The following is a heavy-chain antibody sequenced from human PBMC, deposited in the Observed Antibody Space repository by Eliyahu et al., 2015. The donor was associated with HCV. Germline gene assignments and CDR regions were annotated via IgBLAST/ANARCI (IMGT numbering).Heavy chain of an antibody. D-gene: IGHD3-22*01. CDR2: ISSSGSTI. J-gene: IGHJ6*02. Sequence: QVQLVESGGGLVKPGGSLRLSCAASGFTFIXXXXXWXXXAPGEGLEWVSYISSSGSTIYYADSVKGRFTISRDNAKNSLYLQMNSLRAEDTAVYYCARAAGEYYYDSSGRGYYYGMDVWGQGTTVTVSS. CDR3: ARAAGEYYYDSSGRGYYYGMDV. V-gene: IGHV3-11*01. CDR1: GFTFIXXX.